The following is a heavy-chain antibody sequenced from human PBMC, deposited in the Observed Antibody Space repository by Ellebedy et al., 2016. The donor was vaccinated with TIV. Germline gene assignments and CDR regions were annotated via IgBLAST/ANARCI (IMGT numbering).Heavy chain of an antibody. J-gene: IGHJ6*02. CDR2: IIPIFGTA. D-gene: IGHD6-19*01. V-gene: IGHV1-69*06. CDR1: GYTFTAYH. Sequence: ASVKVSCKASGYTFTAYHIHWVRQAPGQGLEWMGGIIPIFGTANYAQKFQGRVTITADKSTSTAYMERSSLRSEDTAVYYCARDRSIAVGYYYYGMDVWGQGTTVTVSS. CDR3: ARDRSIAVGYYYYGMDV.